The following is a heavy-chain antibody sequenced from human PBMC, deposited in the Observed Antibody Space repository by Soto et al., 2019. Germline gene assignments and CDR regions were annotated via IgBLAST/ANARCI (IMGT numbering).Heavy chain of an antibody. J-gene: IGHJ4*02. V-gene: IGHV3-30-3*01. Sequence: GSLRLSCAASGFTFSSYAMHWVRQAPGKGLEWVAVISYDGSNKYYADSVKGRFTISRDNSKNTLYLQMNSLRAEDTAVYYCARVGYCSSTSCYASDAFDYWGQGTLVTVSS. CDR1: GFTFSSYA. CDR3: ARVGYCSSTSCYASDAFDY. D-gene: IGHD2-2*01. CDR2: ISYDGSNK.